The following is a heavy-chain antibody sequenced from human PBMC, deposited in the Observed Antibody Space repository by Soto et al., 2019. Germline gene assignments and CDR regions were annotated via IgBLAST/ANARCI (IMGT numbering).Heavy chain of an antibody. CDR2: SHQSGNT. V-gene: IGHV4-4*02. Sequence: QVQLQESGPGLVKPSGTLSLTCAVSGVSIGSHDWWTWVRQPPGKGLEWIGESHQSGNTHYNSSLESRVTISLDNSKNHFSLQLSSVTVADTAVYYCATRDTGRVYWGQGTLVTVSS. CDR1: GVSIGSHDW. J-gene: IGHJ4*02. D-gene: IGHD5-18*01. CDR3: ATRDTGRVY.